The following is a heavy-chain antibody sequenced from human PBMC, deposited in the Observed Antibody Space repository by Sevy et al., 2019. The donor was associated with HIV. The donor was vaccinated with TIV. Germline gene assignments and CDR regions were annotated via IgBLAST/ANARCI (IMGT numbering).Heavy chain of an antibody. Sequence: GGYLRLSCAASGFTFSSYWMSWVRQAPGKGLEWVATMKEDGSEKSYVDSVKGRFTISRDNAKNSLYLQMNSLRVDDTALYFCGRGGLGGFRYRLDCWGQGTLVTVSS. CDR1: GFTFSSYW. V-gene: IGHV3-7*04. D-gene: IGHD1-26*01. CDR3: GRGGLGGFRYRLDC. J-gene: IGHJ4*02. CDR2: MKEDGSEK.